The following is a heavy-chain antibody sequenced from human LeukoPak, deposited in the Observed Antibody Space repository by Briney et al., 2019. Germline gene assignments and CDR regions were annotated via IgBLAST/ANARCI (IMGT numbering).Heavy chain of an antibody. V-gene: IGHV3-30*04. J-gene: IGHJ6*03. D-gene: IGHD6-19*01. CDR3: ARDKSSGSFYYYYYMDV. CDR1: GFTFSSYA. CDR2: ISYDGSNK. Sequence: GGSLRLSCAASGFTFSSYAMHWVRQAPGKGLEWVAVISYDGSNKYYADSVKGRFTISRDNSKNTLYLQMNSLRAEDTAVYYCARDKSSGSFYYYYYMDVWGKGTTVTVSS.